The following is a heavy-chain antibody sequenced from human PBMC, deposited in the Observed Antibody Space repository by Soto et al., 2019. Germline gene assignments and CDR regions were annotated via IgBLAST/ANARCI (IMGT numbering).Heavy chain of an antibody. CDR1: GFTFSSYA. V-gene: IGHV3-23*01. J-gene: IGHJ4*02. Sequence: SLRLSCAASGFTFSSYAMSWVRQAPGKGLEWVSAISGSGGSTYYADSVKGRFTISRDNSKNTLYLQMNSLRAEDTAVYYCAKDTDYYDSSGPFDYWGQGTLVTVSS. CDR3: AKDTDYYDSSGPFDY. CDR2: ISGSGGST. D-gene: IGHD3-22*01.